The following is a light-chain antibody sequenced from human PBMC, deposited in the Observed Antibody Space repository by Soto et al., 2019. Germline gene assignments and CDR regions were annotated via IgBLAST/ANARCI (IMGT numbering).Light chain of an antibody. V-gene: IGKV1-39*01. CDR3: QQSYSTPTWT. J-gene: IGKJ1*01. Sequence: DIQMTQSPSSLSASVGDRVTITCRASQSISSYLNWYQQKPGKAPKLLIYAASSLQSGVPSRFSGSGSWTDFTLTISILQPEDFATYYCQQSYSTPTWTFCQGTTVEIK. CDR1: QSISSY. CDR2: AAS.